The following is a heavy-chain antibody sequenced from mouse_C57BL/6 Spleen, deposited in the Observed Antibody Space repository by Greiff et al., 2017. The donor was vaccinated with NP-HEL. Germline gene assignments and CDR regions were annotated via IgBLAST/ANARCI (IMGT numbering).Heavy chain of an antibody. CDR2: IDPENGDT. J-gene: IGHJ2*01. Sequence: VQLQQSGAELVRPGASVKLSCTASGFNIKDDYMHWVKHRPEQGLEWIGWIDPENGDTEYASKFQGKATITADTSSNTAYLQLSSLTSEDPAVYYYTTGSNYVYWGQGTTLTVSS. CDR3: TTGSNYVY. CDR1: GFNIKDDY. V-gene: IGHV14-4*01. D-gene: IGHD2-5*01.